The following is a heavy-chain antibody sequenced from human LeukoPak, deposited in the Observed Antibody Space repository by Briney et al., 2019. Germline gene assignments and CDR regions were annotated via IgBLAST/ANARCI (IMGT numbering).Heavy chain of an antibody. CDR1: GYTLTELS. CDR3: ASSSWSLYNWFDP. J-gene: IGHJ5*02. D-gene: IGHD6-13*01. V-gene: IGHV1-24*01. Sequence: ASVKVSCKVSGYTLTELSMHWVRQAPGKGLEWMGGFDPEDGETIYAQKSQGRVTMTEDTSTDTAYMELSSLRSEDTAVYYCASSSWSLYNWFDPWGQGTLVTVSS. CDR2: FDPEDGET.